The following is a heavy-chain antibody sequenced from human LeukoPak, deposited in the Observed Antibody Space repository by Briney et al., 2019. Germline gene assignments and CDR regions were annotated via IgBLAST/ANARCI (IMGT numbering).Heavy chain of an antibody. J-gene: IGHJ4*02. Sequence: SQTLSLTCVISGDSVSSKSASWNWIRHSPSRGLEWLGRTYSRSKWFNDYAVSDKSRITINPDTSKNQFSLHLMSVTPDDTAVYYCARGTGSLDYWGQGTLVTVSS. V-gene: IGHV6-1*01. CDR3: ARGTGSLDY. D-gene: IGHD1-26*01. CDR1: GDSVSSKSAS. CDR2: TYSRSKWFN.